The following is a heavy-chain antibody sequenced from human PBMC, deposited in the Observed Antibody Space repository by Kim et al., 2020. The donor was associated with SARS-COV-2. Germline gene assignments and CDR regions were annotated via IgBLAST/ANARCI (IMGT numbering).Heavy chain of an antibody. CDR1: GGSISSYY. Sequence: SETLSLTCTVSGGSISSYYWSWIRQPPGKGLEWIGYIYYSGSTNYNPSLKSRVTISVDTSKNQFSLKLSSVTAADTAVYYCARGRIAAAGRDGHYAFDIWGQGTMVTVSS. D-gene: IGHD6-13*01. V-gene: IGHV4-59*01. CDR2: IYYSGST. J-gene: IGHJ3*02. CDR3: ARGRIAAAGRDGHYAFDI.